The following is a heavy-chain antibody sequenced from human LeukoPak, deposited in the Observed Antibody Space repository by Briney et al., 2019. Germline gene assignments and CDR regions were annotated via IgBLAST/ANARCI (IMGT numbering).Heavy chain of an antibody. CDR3: ARALRARITGTTASVYGMDV. D-gene: IGHD1-20*01. J-gene: IGHJ6*02. V-gene: IGHV4-59*01. Sequence: SEALSLTCTVSGGSISSYYWSWIRQPPGKGLEWIGYIYYSGSTNYNPSLKSRVTISVDTSKNQFSLKLSSVTAADTAVYYCARALRARITGTTASVYGMDVWGQGTTVTVSS. CDR1: GGSISSYY. CDR2: IYYSGST.